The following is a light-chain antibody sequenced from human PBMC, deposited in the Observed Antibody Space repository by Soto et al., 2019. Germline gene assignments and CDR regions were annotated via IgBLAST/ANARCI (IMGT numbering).Light chain of an antibody. V-gene: IGKV1-33*01. Sequence: DIQMTQSPSSLSASVGDRVTITCQASQDISNSLNWYQQIPGRAPKLLIYGASNLEVGVPVRFRGSGSGTDFAFTITSLQPEDVATYYCQQYAGLPPWTFGQGTKGEVK. CDR3: QQYAGLPPWT. CDR1: QDISNS. CDR2: GAS. J-gene: IGKJ1*01.